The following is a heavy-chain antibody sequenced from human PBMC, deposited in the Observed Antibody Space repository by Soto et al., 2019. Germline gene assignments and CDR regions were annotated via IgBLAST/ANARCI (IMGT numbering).Heavy chain of an antibody. CDR1: GXTFTSYA. D-gene: IGHD3-10*01. CDR2: INAGNGNT. Sequence: ASVKVSCKASGXTFTSYAMHWVRQAPGQRLEWMGWINAGNGNTKYSQKFQGRVTITRDTSASTAYMELSSLRSEDTAVYYCALSGVTMVRGVRGWFDPWGQGTLVTVSS. CDR3: ALSGVTMVRGVRGWFDP. J-gene: IGHJ5*02. V-gene: IGHV1-3*01.